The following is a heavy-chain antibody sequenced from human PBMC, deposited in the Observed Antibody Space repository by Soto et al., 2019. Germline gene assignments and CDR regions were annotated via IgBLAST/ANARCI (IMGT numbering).Heavy chain of an antibody. V-gene: IGHV1-69*13. J-gene: IGHJ5*02. D-gene: IGHD3-22*01. Sequence: SVKVSCKASGGTFSSYAISWVRQAPGQGLEWMGGIIPIFGTANYAQKFQGRVTIPADESTSTAYMELSSLRSEDTAVYYCAREGRYYYDSSGYYGTWFAPWGQGTLVTVSS. CDR2: IIPIFGTA. CDR3: AREGRYYYDSSGYYGTWFAP. CDR1: GGTFSSYA.